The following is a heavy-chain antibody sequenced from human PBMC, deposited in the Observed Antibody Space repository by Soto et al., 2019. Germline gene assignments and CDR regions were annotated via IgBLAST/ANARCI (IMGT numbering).Heavy chain of an antibody. D-gene: IGHD1-7*01. J-gene: IGHJ4*02. CDR3: ATGPNWNYVRFDY. CDR1: GYTLTELS. CDR2: FDPEDGET. V-gene: IGHV1-24*01. Sequence: ASVNVSCNVSGYTLTELSMHWVRQAPGKGLEWMGGFDPEDGETIYAQKFQGRVTMTEDTSTDTAYMELSSLRSEDTAVYYCATGPNWNYVRFDYWGQGTMVTVSP.